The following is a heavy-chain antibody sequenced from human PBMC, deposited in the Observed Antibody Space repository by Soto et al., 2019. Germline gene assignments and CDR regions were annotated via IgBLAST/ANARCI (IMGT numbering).Heavy chain of an antibody. CDR3: AREGYCSSTSCYTGIYYYGMDV. J-gene: IGHJ6*02. D-gene: IGHD2-2*02. V-gene: IGHV1-18*04. Sequence: QVQLVQSGAEVKKPGASVKVSCKASGYTFTSYGISWVRQAPGQGLEWMGWISAYNGNTNYAQKLQGRVTMTTDTFTSTAYMELRSLRSADTAVYYCAREGYCSSTSCYTGIYYYGMDVWGQGTTVTVSS. CDR2: ISAYNGNT. CDR1: GYTFTSYG.